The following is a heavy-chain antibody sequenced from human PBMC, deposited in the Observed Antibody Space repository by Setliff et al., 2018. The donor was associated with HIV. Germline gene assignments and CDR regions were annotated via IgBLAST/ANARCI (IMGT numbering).Heavy chain of an antibody. CDR3: ARDQSIAARYLFDP. Sequence: PSETLSLTCTVSGYSISSGYYWGWIRQPPGKGLEWIGYVYHSGGTNYNPSLKSRVFISADTSKNEFSLTLSSVTAADTAVYYCARDQSIAARYLFDPWGQGTLVTVSS. V-gene: IGHV4-38-2*02. J-gene: IGHJ5*02. CDR2: VYHSGGT. CDR1: GYSISSGYY. D-gene: IGHD6-6*01.